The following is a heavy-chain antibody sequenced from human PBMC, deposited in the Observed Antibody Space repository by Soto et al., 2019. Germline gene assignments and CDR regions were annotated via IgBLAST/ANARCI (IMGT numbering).Heavy chain of an antibody. Sequence: LRLSCAASGFTFSSYWMSWVRQAPGKGLEWVANVKQDGSEKYYVDSVKGRFTISRDNAKNSLYLQMNSLRSEDTAVYYCARALTRYCSSTSCYNWFDPWGQGTLVTVS. CDR1: GFTFSSYW. CDR3: ARALTRYCSSTSCYNWFDP. CDR2: VKQDGSEK. V-gene: IGHV3-7*03. D-gene: IGHD2-2*01. J-gene: IGHJ5*02.